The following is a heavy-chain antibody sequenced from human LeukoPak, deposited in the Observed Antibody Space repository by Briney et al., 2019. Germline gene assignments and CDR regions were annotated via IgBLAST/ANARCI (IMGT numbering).Heavy chain of an antibody. V-gene: IGHV3-23*01. J-gene: IGHJ4*02. Sequence: GGSLRLSCAALSGFTFHNYAMTWVRQAPGEGLEWVSTFGGGGGDTYYADSVKGRFTISRDNSKNTLYLQMNSLRADDTAVYFCAKAVRGYLWYFDYWGQGTLVSVSS. CDR1: GFTFHNYA. D-gene: IGHD2-2*03. CDR3: AKAVRGYLWYFDY. CDR2: FGGGGGDT.